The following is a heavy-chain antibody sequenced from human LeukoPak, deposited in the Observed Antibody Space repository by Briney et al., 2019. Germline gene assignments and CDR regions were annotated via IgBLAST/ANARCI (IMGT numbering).Heavy chain of an antibody. CDR3: ARGYYDSSGYYFDY. V-gene: IGHV3-30-3*01. D-gene: IGHD3-22*01. CDR1: GFKFDDYA. Sequence: GGSLRLSCVVSGFKFDDYAMHWVRQAPGRGMEWVAVISYDGTNQYYADSVKGRFSISRDNSKSTLFLQMSSLRAEDTAVYYCARGYYDSSGYYFDYWGQGTLVTVSS. CDR2: ISYDGTNQ. J-gene: IGHJ4*02.